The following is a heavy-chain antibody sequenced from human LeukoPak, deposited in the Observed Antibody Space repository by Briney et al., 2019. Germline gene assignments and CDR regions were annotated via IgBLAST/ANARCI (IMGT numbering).Heavy chain of an antibody. D-gene: IGHD3-16*02. V-gene: IGHV7-4-1*02. J-gene: IGHJ1*01. CDR3: ARDHRFSFGGVIVIPKYFQH. CDR2: INTNTGNP. Sequence: ASVKVSCKASGYTFTSYAMNWVRQAPGQGLEWMGWINTNTGNPTYAQGFTGRFDFSLDTSVSTAYLQISSLKAEDTAVYYCARDHRFSFGGVIVIPKYFQHWGQGTLVTVSS. CDR1: GYTFTSYA.